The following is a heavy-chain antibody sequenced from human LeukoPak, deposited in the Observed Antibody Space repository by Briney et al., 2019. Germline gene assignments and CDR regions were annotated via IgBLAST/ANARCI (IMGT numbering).Heavy chain of an antibody. D-gene: IGHD1-14*01. J-gene: IGHJ4*02. CDR2: ISDSGSNV. Sequence: VGFLRLSCAASGFTFSNYNMDWVRQAPGKGLEWVSSISDSGSNVYYADSVKGRFTISRDNAKNSLFLQMNSLRAEDTAVYYCAKEGRRSTPGYWGQGTLVTVSS. CDR3: AKEGRRSTPGY. V-gene: IGHV3-21*01. CDR1: GFTFSNYN.